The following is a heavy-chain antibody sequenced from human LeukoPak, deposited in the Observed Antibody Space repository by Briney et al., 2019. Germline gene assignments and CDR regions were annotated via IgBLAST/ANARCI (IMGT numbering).Heavy chain of an antibody. V-gene: IGHV3-43*02. CDR3: AKVLGSSSRYSLGS. J-gene: IGHJ5*02. CDR2: ISGGGSST. CDR1: GFTFSDHY. D-gene: IGHD6-13*01. Sequence: VQPGGSLRLSCAASGFTFSDHYFDWVRQAPGKGLEWVSLISGGGSSTSYADSVKGRFTISRDNNKGSLYLQMNSLTTEDTALYYCAKVLGSSSRYSLGSWGQGTLVTVSS.